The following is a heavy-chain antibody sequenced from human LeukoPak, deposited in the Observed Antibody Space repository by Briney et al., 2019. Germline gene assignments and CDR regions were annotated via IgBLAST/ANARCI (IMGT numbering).Heavy chain of an antibody. V-gene: IGHV4-39*07. CDR1: GGSISSSSYY. D-gene: IGHD6-19*01. J-gene: IGHJ4*02. CDR2: IYYSGST. CDR3: ARIGSGWLTPLYYFDY. Sequence: PSETLSLTCTVSGGSISSSSYYWGWIRQPPGKGLEWIGSIYYSGSTYYNPSLKSRVTISVDTSKNQFSLKLSSVTAADTAVYYCARIGSGWLTPLYYFDYWGQGTLVTVSS.